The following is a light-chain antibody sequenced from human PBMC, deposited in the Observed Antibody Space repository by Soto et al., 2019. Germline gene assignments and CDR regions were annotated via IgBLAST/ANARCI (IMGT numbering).Light chain of an antibody. CDR2: DVS. V-gene: IGLV2-14*01. CDR1: SSDVGGYNY. CDR3: SQYTSSSTRLYV. J-gene: IGLJ1*01. Sequence: QSALTQPASVSGSPGQSITISCTGTSSDVGGYNYVSWYQQHPGKAPKLMIYDVSNRPSGVSNRFSGSKSGNTASLPISGRQDEDDADYYCSQYTSSSTRLYVFGTGTKVTVL.